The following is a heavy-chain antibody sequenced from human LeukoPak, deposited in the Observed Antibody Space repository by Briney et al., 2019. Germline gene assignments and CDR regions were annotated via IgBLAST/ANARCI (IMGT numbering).Heavy chain of an antibody. D-gene: IGHD3-9*01. Sequence: HSGGSLILSCATSGFSFTDYPMNWVRQAPGKGLEWISNIRTTAEGAKYAYYADSVKGRVTISRDDGKNTLYPHMNSLRDDDTAVYYCATDQRYAFDYWGQGILVTVSS. J-gene: IGHJ4*02. CDR1: GFSFTDYP. CDR2: IRTTAEGAKYA. CDR3: ATDQRYAFDY. V-gene: IGHV3-48*02.